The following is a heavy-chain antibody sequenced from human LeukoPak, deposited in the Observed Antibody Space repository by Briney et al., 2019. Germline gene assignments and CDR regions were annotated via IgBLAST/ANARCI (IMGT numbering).Heavy chain of an antibody. CDR2: IYYSGSI. CDR1: GGSINSYY. Sequence: NSSETLSLTCIVSGGSINSYYWSWIRQPSGKGLEWIGYIYYSGSISYNPSLKSRATISVDTSKNQLSLKLTSVTAADTAVYYCASVYSSRTYWFDPWGQGTLVTVSS. CDR3: ASVYSSRTYWFDP. V-gene: IGHV4-59*01. D-gene: IGHD6-13*01. J-gene: IGHJ5*02.